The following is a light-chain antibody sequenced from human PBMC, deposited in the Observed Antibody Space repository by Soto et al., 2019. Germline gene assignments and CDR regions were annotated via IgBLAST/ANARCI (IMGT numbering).Light chain of an antibody. CDR3: QQSYSMPLA. J-gene: IGKJ4*01. CDR1: QTISTW. V-gene: IGKV1-5*03. Sequence: IQMTQSPSTLSASVGDRVTLTCRASQTISTWLAWYQQKPGKAPKLLIYKASSLESGVPSRFSGSGSGTDFTLTISSLQPEDFVSYYCQQSYSMPLAFGGGTKVDIK. CDR2: KAS.